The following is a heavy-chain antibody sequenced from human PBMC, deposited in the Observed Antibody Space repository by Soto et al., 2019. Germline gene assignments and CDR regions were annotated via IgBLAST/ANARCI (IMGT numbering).Heavy chain of an antibody. V-gene: IGHV1-2*04. Sequence: QVQLVQSGAEVKKPGASVKVSCKASGYTFTGYYMHWVRQAPGQGLEWMGWINPNSGGTNYAQKFQGWVTMTRDTSISTAYMELSRLRSDDTAVYYCARVRLRMTTEGKDWYFDLWGRGTLVTVSS. J-gene: IGHJ2*01. CDR3: ARVRLRMTTEGKDWYFDL. CDR2: INPNSGGT. D-gene: IGHD4-17*01. CDR1: GYTFTGYY.